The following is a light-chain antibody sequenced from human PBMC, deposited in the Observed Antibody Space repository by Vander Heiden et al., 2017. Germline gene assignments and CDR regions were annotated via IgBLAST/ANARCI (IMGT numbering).Light chain of an antibody. Sequence: EIVLTQSPGTLSLSPGERATLSCRASQSVNIRYLAWYRQKPGQVPRLLIYGASSRATGIPDRFRGSGSGTDFTLTISRLEPEDFAVYYCQRYGTSPFTFGPGTKVDFK. CDR1: QSVNIRY. CDR2: GAS. CDR3: QRYGTSPFT. V-gene: IGKV3-20*01. J-gene: IGKJ3*01.